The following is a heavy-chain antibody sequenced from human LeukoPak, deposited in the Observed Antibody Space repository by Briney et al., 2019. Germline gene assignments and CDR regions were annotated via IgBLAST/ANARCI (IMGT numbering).Heavy chain of an antibody. V-gene: IGHV1-46*01. CDR2: INPSGGST. J-gene: IGHJ6*03. Sequence: ASVKVSCKASGYTFTSYYIHWVRQAPGQGLEWMGIINPSGGSTTYAQKFQGRVTMTRDMSTRTLYMELSSLRSEDTAVYYCARAAANYYYMDVWGKGTTVTVSS. CDR1: GYTFTSYY. D-gene: IGHD6-25*01. CDR3: ARAAANYYYMDV.